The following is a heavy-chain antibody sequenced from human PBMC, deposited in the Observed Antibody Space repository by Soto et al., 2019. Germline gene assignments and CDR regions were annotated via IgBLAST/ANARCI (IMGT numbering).Heavy chain of an antibody. CDR2: IIPIFGTA. Sequence: ASVKVSCKASGGTFSSYAISWVRQAPGQGLEWMGGIIPIFGTANYAQKFQGRVTITADESTSTAYMELSSLRSEDTAVYYCARVNQDYGSGRYFGFHPNYYYYYGMDVWGQGTTVTVSS. CDR1: GGTFSSYA. D-gene: IGHD3-10*01. J-gene: IGHJ6*02. CDR3: ARVNQDYGSGRYFGFHPNYYYYYGMDV. V-gene: IGHV1-69*13.